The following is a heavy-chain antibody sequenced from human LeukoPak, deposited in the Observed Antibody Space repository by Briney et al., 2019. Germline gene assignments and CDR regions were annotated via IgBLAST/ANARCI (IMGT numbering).Heavy chain of an antibody. D-gene: IGHD6-13*01. CDR3: ARAGAAAGTFLFDY. J-gene: IGHJ4*02. CDR2: ISGSNSYI. Sequence: GGSLRLSCAASGFTFSSYTMHWIRQAPGKGLEWVSSISGSNSYIFYADSVKGRFTVSRDNAKDSLYLQMNSLRAEDTAVYYCARAGAAAGTFLFDYWGQGTLVTVSS. V-gene: IGHV3-21*01. CDR1: GFTFSSYT.